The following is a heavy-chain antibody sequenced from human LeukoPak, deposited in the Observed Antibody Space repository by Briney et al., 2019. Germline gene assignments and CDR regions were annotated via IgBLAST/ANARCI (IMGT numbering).Heavy chain of an antibody. D-gene: IGHD4-17*01. V-gene: IGHV4-59*01. Sequence: SETLSLTCTISGGYISDYYWGWIRQPPGKGLEWIGYVHSSGDTNYNSSLNSRVTISLDTSKNDFSLKLTSVTAADTAVYYCARIPTVTFFDYWGQGTLVTVSS. J-gene: IGHJ4*02. CDR3: ARIPTVTFFDY. CDR2: VHSSGDT. CDR1: GGYISDYY.